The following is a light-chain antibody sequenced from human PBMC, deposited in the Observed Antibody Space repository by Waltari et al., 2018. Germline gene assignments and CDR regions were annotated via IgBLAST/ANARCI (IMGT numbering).Light chain of an antibody. CDR3: QTYDFLPAT. CDR1: QGVGKY. J-gene: IGKJ1*01. CDR2: HTS. V-gene: IGKV3-20*01. Sequence: EVVLTQSPGTLSLSPGERATLSCRPSQGVGKYLAWYQQRPGQAPRLLLYHTSLRATGIPDRFSGSGYGTDFSLTISRLEPEDFAVYYCQTYDFLPATFGQGTTVEIK.